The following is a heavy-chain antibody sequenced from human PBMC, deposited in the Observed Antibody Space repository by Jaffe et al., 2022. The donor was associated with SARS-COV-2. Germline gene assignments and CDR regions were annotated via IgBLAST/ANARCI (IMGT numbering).Heavy chain of an antibody. J-gene: IGHJ6*02. Sequence: QVQLVQSGAEVKKPGASVKVSCKASGYTFTGYYMHWVRQAPGQGLEWMGRINPNSGGTNYAQKFQGRVTMTRDTSISTAYMELSRLRSDDTAVYYCARDFPPYDSSGYWHAYYGMDVWGQGTTVTVSS. CDR2: INPNSGGT. V-gene: IGHV1-2*06. CDR1: GYTFTGYY. D-gene: IGHD3-22*01. CDR3: ARDFPPYDSSGYWHAYYGMDV.